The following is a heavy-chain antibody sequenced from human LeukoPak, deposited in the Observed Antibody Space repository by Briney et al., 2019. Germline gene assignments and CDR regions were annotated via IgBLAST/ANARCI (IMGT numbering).Heavy chain of an antibody. V-gene: IGHV3-48*03. CDR3: ARDSYDSSGYYFDY. CDR1: GFTFSSYE. J-gene: IGHJ4*02. D-gene: IGHD3-22*01. CDR2: ISSSGNTI. Sequence: GGSLRLSCAASGFTFSSYEMNWVRQAPGKGLEWISYISSSGNTIYYADSVKGRFTISRDNAKNSLYLQMNSLRAEDTAVYYCARDSYDSSGYYFDYWGQGTLVTVSS.